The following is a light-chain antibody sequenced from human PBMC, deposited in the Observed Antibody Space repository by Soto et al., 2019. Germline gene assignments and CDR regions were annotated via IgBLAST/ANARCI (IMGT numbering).Light chain of an antibody. Sequence: VMTQAPATLSVSPGERATLSCRASQTINNNVAWYQLKDGQVPRLLIYGASTRATGIPARFSGSGSGTEFTLTIGSLQSEDFAVYYCQQYNNWPQTFGQGTKVDI. V-gene: IGKV3-15*01. CDR3: QQYNNWPQT. J-gene: IGKJ1*01. CDR1: QTINNN. CDR2: GAS.